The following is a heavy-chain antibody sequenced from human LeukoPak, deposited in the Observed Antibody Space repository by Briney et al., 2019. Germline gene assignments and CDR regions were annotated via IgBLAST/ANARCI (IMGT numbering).Heavy chain of an antibody. V-gene: IGHV1-2*02. CDR2: INPNSGDT. CDR3: VRDGNFDI. J-gene: IGHJ3*02. D-gene: IGHD4-23*01. CDR1: GYTFTGFY. Sequence: ASVKVSCKAPGYTFTGFYMHWVRQAPGQGLEWMGWINPNSGDTNYAQKFQGRVTMTRDTSISTAYMELSSLTSDDTAVYYCVRDGNFDIWGQGTMVTVSS.